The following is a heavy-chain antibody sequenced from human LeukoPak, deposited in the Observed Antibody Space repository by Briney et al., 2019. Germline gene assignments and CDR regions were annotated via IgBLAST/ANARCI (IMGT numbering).Heavy chain of an antibody. CDR2: ISYDGTNK. CDR3: ARDLRGMVAATLDY. D-gene: IGHD2-15*01. J-gene: IGHJ4*02. Sequence: GGSLRLSCAASGFIFSSYAIHWVRQAPGKGLEWVAVISYDGTNKNYADSVKGRFTISRDNSKNTLSLQMNSLRVENTAPYYCARDLRGMVAATLDYWGQGTLVTVSS. V-gene: IGHV3-30*04. CDR1: GFIFSSYA.